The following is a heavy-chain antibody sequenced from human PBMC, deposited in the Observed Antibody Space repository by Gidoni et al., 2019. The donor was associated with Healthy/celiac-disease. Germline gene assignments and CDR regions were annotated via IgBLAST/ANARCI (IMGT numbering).Heavy chain of an antibody. Sequence: QVQLQESGPGLVKAAGTLDLTCAVSGGSISSSNWWRWVRQPPGKGLDWIGEIYHSGSTNYNPSLTSRVTISVDKSKNQFSLKLSSVTAADTAVYYFARDRCGNPDYWCQGTLVTVSS. D-gene: IGHD2-15*01. CDR3: ARDRCGNPDY. V-gene: IGHV4-4*02. CDR1: GGSISSSNW. CDR2: IYHSGST. J-gene: IGHJ4*02.